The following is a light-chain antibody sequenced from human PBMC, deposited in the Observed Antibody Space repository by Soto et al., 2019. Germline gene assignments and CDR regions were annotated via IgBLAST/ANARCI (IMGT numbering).Light chain of an antibody. CDR3: QHTFNSPPWT. Sequence: DIHMTQSPSSLSASVGDTVTISCRASQNIDMYLNWYQQKPGKAPRVLISGASSLQSGVPSRFSGSGSGTDFTLTINSLQPEDFASYFCQHTFNSPPWTFGQGTKVDNK. CDR1: QNIDMY. J-gene: IGKJ1*01. V-gene: IGKV1-39*01. CDR2: GAS.